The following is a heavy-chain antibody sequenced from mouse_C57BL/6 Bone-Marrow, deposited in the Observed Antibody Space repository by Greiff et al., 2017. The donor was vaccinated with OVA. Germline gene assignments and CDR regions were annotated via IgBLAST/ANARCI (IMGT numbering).Heavy chain of an antibody. CDR1: GFTFSDYY. V-gene: IGHV5-12*01. CDR3: ARQNYGSSFFDY. Sequence: EVKLMESGGGLVQPGGSLKLSCAASGFTFSDYYMYWVRQTPEKRLEWVAYISNGGGSTYYPATVKGRFTISRDNAKNTLYLQMSRLKSEDTAMYYCARQNYGSSFFDYWGQGTTLTVSS. CDR2: ISNGGGST. J-gene: IGHJ2*01. D-gene: IGHD1-1*01.